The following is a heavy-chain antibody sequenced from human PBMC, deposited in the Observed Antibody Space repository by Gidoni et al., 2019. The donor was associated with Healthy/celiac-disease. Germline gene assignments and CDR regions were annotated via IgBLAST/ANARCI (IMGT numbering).Heavy chain of an antibody. CDR2: FYTRGST. CDR3: ARGTVTTWSYYYGMDV. CDR1: GGSISSGSYY. J-gene: IGHJ6*02. Sequence: QVQLQESGPGTVKPSQTLSLTGTASGGSISSGSYYWSWIRQPAGKGLEWIGRFYTRGSTNSYPSLKSRVTISVDTSKNQFSLKLSSVTAADTAVYYCARGTVTTWSYYYGMDVWGQGTTVTVSS. V-gene: IGHV4-61*02. D-gene: IGHD4-4*01.